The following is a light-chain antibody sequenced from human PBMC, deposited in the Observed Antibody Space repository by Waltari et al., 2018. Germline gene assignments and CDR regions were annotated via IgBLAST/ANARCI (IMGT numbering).Light chain of an antibody. CDR1: ASNIGNNV. CDR3: GTWDDSLNGRWV. CDR2: RND. Sequence: QSVLTQPPSASGTPGQRVIISCSGTASNIGNNVVNWYQQLPGKAPKLFIYRNDLRPLGVPDRFSCSKSGTSASLVISGLQSEDEADYYCGTWDDSLNGRWVFGGGTKVTV. V-gene: IGLV1-44*01. J-gene: IGLJ3*02.